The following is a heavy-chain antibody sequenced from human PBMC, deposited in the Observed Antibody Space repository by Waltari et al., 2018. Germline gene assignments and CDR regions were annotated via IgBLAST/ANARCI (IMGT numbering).Heavy chain of an antibody. CDR2: IYYSGST. D-gene: IGHD3-10*01. CDR3: ARVRYYYGSGRYYYYMDV. V-gene: IGHV4-59*01. CDR1: GGSISSYY. J-gene: IGHJ6*03. Sequence: QVQLQESGPGLVKPSETLSLTCTVSGGSISSYYWSWIRQPPGKGLEWIGYIYYSGSTNYTPSLKSRVTISVDTSKNQFSLKLSSVTAADTAVYYCARVRYYYGSGRYYYYMDVWGKGTTVTISS.